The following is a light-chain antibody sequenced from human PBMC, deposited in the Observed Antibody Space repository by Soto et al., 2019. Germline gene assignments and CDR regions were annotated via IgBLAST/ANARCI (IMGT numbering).Light chain of an antibody. V-gene: IGKV3-20*01. CDR2: GAS. J-gene: IGKJ2*02. CDR3: QQYGSSPCT. Sequence: EIVLTQSPGTLSLSPGERATLSCRANQSVSSSYLAWYRQKPGQAPSLLIYGASSRATGIPDRVSGSGSGTDFTLTISRLEPEDFAVYYCQQYGSSPCTFGQGTKLEIK. CDR1: QSVSSSY.